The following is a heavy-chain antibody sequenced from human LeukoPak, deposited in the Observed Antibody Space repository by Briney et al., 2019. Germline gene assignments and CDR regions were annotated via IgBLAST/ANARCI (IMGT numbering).Heavy chain of an antibody. CDR2: ISYSGST. D-gene: IGHD3-10*01. Sequence: PSETLSLTCTVSGGSISSGGYSWSWIRHHPGKGLEWIGYISYSGSTYYNPSLKNRVTISVDTSKNQFSLKLSSVTAADTAVYYCARDDGVSLEGHFFDYWGQGTLVTVSS. CDR1: GGSISSGGYS. V-gene: IGHV4-31*03. CDR3: ARDDGVSLEGHFFDY. J-gene: IGHJ4*02.